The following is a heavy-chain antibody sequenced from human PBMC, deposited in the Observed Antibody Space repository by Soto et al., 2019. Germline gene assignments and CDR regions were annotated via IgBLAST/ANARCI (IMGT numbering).Heavy chain of an antibody. CDR2: IYYSGST. CDR3: ARGGSSIQLWPYYYYYGMDV. D-gene: IGHD5-18*01. CDR1: GGSISSGDYY. Sequence: SETLSLTCTVSGGSISSGDYYWSWIRQPPGKGLEWIGYIYYSGSTYYNPSLKSRVTISVDTSENQFSLKLSSVTAADTAVYYCARGGSSIQLWPYYYYYGMDVWGQGTTVTVSS. J-gene: IGHJ6*02. V-gene: IGHV4-30-4*01.